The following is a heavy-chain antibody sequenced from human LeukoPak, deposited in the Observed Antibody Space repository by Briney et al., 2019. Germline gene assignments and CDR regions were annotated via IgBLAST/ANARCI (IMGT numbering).Heavy chain of an antibody. J-gene: IGHJ4*02. CDR1: GGTFSSYA. CDR2: IIPIFGTA. CDR3: EINYGSGSYRFDY. V-gene: IGHV1-69*13. Sequence: SVKVSCKASGGTFSSYAISWVRQAPGQGLEWMGGIIPIFGTANYAQKFQGTVTITADESTSTAYMELSRLRSEDTAVYYCEINYGSGSYRFDYWGQGTLVTVSS. D-gene: IGHD3-10*01.